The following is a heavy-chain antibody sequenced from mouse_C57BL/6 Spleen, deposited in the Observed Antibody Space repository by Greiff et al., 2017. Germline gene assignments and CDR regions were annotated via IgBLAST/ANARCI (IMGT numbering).Heavy chain of an antibody. CDR1: GYAFSSYW. Sequence: QVQLQQSGAELVKPGASVKISCKASGYAFSSYWMNWVKQRPGKGLEWIGQIYPGDGDTNYNGKFKGKATLTADKSSSTAYMQLSSLTSEDSAVYYCARSIGRAYAMDYWGQGTSVTVSS. CDR3: ARSIGRAYAMDY. J-gene: IGHJ4*01. V-gene: IGHV1-80*01. CDR2: IYPGDGDT.